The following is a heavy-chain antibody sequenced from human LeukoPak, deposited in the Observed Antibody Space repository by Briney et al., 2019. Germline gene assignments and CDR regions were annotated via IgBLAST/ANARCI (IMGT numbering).Heavy chain of an antibody. Sequence: SQTLSLTCTVSGGSISSGDYYWSWIRQPPGKGLEWIGYIYYSGSTYYNPSLKSRVTISVDTSKDQFSLKLSSVTAADTAVYYCARGPDSSSFGMDVWGQGTTVTVSS. CDR3: ARGPDSSSFGMDV. J-gene: IGHJ6*02. D-gene: IGHD6-6*01. CDR1: GGSISSGDYY. V-gene: IGHV4-30-4*01. CDR2: IYYSGST.